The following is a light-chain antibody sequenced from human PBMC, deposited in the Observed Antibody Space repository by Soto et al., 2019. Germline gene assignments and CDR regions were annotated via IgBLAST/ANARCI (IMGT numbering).Light chain of an antibody. V-gene: IGKV1-39*01. CDR3: QQSYSTPLLT. CDR2: AAS. Sequence: DIQMTQSPSSLSASVGDRVTITCRASQSISSYLNWYQQKPGKAPKLLIYAASSLQSGVPSRFSCSGSGTDFTLTISSLQPEYFATYYCQQSYSTPLLTFGGGTKVEIK. CDR1: QSISSY. J-gene: IGKJ4*01.